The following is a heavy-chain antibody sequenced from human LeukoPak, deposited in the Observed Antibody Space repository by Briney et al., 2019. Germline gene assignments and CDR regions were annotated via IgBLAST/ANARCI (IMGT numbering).Heavy chain of an antibody. Sequence: GGSLRLSCAASGSTFSSYAMSWVRQAPGKGLEWVSAISGSGGCTYYADSVKGRFTISRDNSKNTLYLQMNSLRAEDTAVYYCARSVRQYYYYYMDVWGKGTTVTVSS. CDR3: ARSVRQYYYYYMDV. CDR2: ISGSGGCT. J-gene: IGHJ6*03. V-gene: IGHV3-23*01. D-gene: IGHD2-2*01. CDR1: GSTFSSYA.